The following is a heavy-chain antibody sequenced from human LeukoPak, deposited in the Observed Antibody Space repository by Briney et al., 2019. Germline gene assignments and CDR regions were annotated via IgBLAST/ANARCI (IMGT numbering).Heavy chain of an antibody. CDR2: MNPNSGNT. J-gene: IGHJ3*02. V-gene: IGHV1-8*01. CDR3: ARDDEVGAADAFDI. CDR1: GYTFTSYD. Sequence: ASVKVSCKASGYTFTSYDINWVRQATGQGLEWMGWMNPNSGNTGYAQKLQGRVTMTTDTSTSTAYMELRSLRSDDTAVYYCARDDEVGAADAFDIWGQGTMVTVSS. D-gene: IGHD1-26*01.